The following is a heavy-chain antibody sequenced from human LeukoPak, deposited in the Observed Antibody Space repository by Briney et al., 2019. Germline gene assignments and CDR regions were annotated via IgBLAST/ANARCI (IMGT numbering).Heavy chain of an antibody. D-gene: IGHD2-2*01. V-gene: IGHV4-59*11. J-gene: IGHJ4*02. Sequence: SETLSLTCTVGGGSLSGHYWGWIRQPPGKGLELVGHIYYTGTTFYNPTLNSRVTITLDTSRNQFSLRLTSVIAADTAVYYCARFSWGCSTASCYLTNWGQGALVTVSS. CDR2: IYYTGTT. CDR3: ARFSWGCSTASCYLTN. CDR1: GGSLSGHY.